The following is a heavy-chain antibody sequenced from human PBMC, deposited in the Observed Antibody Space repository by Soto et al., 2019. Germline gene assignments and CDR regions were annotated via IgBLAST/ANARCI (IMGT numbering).Heavy chain of an antibody. J-gene: IGHJ6*04. D-gene: IGHD2-15*01. CDR1: GFTVSSKY. Sequence: EVQLVESGGGLVQPGGSLRLSCAASGFTVSSKYMTWVRQAPGKGLEWVSLIQSGGTTYYADSVKGRFTISRDTSENTLHLQMDSLRVEDTAVYYCARDDVLCDGGRCYEIHLDVWGKGTTVTVSS. CDR3: ARDDVLCDGGRCYEIHLDV. CDR2: IQSGGTT. V-gene: IGHV3-66*01.